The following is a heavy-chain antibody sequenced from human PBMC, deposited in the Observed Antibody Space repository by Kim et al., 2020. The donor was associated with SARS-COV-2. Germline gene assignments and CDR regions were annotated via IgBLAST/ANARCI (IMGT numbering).Heavy chain of an antibody. V-gene: IGHV3-30*04. CDR1: GFTFSDYA. J-gene: IGHJ4*02. CDR3: ASIPIMGGAYSGTYSRFDF. CDR2: ISYDGFYR. D-gene: IGHD1-26*01. Sequence: GGSLRLSCAASGFTFSDYAMHWVRQAPGKGLEWVALISYDGFYRYYADSVKGRFTISRDTSNNTLYLQMNSLRPEDTAVYYCASIPIMGGAYSGTYSRFDFWGQGTLVTVSS.